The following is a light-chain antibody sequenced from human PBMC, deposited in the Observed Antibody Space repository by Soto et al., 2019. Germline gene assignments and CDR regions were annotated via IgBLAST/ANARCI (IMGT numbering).Light chain of an antibody. CDR3: QQLNSYPPV. V-gene: IGKV1-9*01. Sequence: DIELTQSPASLSASLGDRATITCRASQGISSYLAWYQQKPGKAPKLLIYAASTLQSGVPSRFSGSGSGTEFTLTISSLQPEDFATYYCQQLNSYPPVFGGGTKVDIK. CDR2: AAS. CDR1: QGISSY. J-gene: IGKJ4*01.